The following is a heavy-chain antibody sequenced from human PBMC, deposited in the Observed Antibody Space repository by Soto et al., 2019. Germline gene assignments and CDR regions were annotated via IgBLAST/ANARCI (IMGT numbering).Heavy chain of an antibody. V-gene: IGHV1-18*01. CDR2: ISAYNGNT. J-gene: IGHJ5*02. Sequence: ASVKVSCKASGYTFTSYGISWVRQAPGQGLEWMGWISAYNGNTNYAQKLQGRVTMTTDTSTSTVYMELRSLRSDDTAVYYCARSISGYSAFDPWGQETPVTVSS. CDR1: GYTFTSYG. D-gene: IGHD5-12*01. CDR3: ARSISGYSAFDP.